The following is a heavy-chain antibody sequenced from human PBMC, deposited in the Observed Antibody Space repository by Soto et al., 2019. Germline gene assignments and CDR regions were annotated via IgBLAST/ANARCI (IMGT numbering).Heavy chain of an antibody. CDR3: AGITMVRGAYYYYGMDV. D-gene: IGHD3-10*01. J-gene: IGHJ6*02. CDR2: IYYSGST. V-gene: IGHV4-59*01. CDR1: GGSISSYY. Sequence: SETLSLTCTVSGGSISSYYWSWIRQPPGKGLEWIGYIYYSGSTNYNPSLKSRVTISVDTSKNQFSLKLSSVTAADTAVYCCAGITMVRGAYYYYGMDVWGQGTTVTVSS.